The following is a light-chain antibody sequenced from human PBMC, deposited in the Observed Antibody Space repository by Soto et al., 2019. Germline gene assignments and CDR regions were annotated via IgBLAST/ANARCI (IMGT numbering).Light chain of an antibody. CDR3: QQYGGT. Sequence: EIVLTQSPGTLSLSPGERATLSCRASQSVSSSYLAWYQQKPGQAPRLLIHGASSRATGIPDRFSGSGSGTDFTLTISRLEPEDFAVYYCQQYGGTFGQGTKVEIK. CDR2: GAS. J-gene: IGKJ1*01. CDR1: QSVSSSY. V-gene: IGKV3-20*01.